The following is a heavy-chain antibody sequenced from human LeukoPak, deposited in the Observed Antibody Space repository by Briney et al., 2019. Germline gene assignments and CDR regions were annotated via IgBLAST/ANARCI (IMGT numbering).Heavy chain of an antibody. J-gene: IGHJ2*01. CDR2: IYYSGST. Sequence: SETLSLTCTVSGGSISSYYWSWIRQPPVKGLEWIGYIYYSGSTNYNPSLKSRVTISVDTSKNQFSLKLSSVTAADTAVYYCASTTYYYDSSGYRPNWYFDLWGRGTLVTVSS. D-gene: IGHD3-22*01. CDR3: ASTTYYYDSSGYRPNWYFDL. V-gene: IGHV4-59*01. CDR1: GGSISSYY.